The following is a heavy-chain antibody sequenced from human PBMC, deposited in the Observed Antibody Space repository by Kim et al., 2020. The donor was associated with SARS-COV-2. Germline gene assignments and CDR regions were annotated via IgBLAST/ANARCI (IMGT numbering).Heavy chain of an antibody. Sequence: GGSLRLSCAASGFTFSTYSMNWVRQAPGKGLEWVSSISGSSSYIYYTDSVKGRFTISRDNAMNSLYLQMNSLRAEDSAVYYCGRERRGDYTFVQGWRAHDSWGQGTLVTVSS. CDR3: GRERRGDYTFVQGWRAHDS. J-gene: IGHJ5*01. CDR1: GFTFSTYS. CDR2: ISGSSSYI. D-gene: IGHD4-17*01. V-gene: IGHV3-21*01.